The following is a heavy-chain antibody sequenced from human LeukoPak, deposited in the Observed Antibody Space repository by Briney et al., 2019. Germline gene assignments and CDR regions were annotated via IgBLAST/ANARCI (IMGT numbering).Heavy chain of an antibody. V-gene: IGHV1-2*02. CDR2: INPNRGGT. CDR1: GYTFTGYY. Sequence: ASVKVSCKASGYTFTGYYMHGVRQAPRLGLEWMGGINPNRGGTNYAQKFQVTVTMTRDTSISTAYMDLSRRRSDDTAVYYWARGERDTVVVPAAGGSYFDDWGQGTLVTVSS. CDR3: ARGERDTVVVPAAGGSYFDD. J-gene: IGHJ4*02. D-gene: IGHD2-2*01.